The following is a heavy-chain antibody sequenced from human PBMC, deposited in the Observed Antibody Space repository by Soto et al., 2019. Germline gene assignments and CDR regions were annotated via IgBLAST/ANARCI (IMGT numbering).Heavy chain of an antibody. D-gene: IGHD1-7*01. V-gene: IGHV4-39*07. CDR3: ATYGTAYFDY. CDR1: GGSISTRSSY. J-gene: IGHJ4*02. CDR2: IYYIGNT. Sequence: TSETLSLTCTVSGGSISTRSSYWGWIRQPPGKGLEWIGSIYYIGNTYYNPSLKSRVAISIDTSKTQFSLKLSSVTAADTAVYYCATYGTAYFDYWGQGTLVTVSS.